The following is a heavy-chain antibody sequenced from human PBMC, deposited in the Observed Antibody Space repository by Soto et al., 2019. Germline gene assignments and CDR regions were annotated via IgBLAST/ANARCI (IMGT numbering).Heavy chain of an antibody. J-gene: IGHJ6*02. CDR3: AREGGYFDSSGSGVYHYYGVDV. Sequence: QVQLQESGPGLVKPSQTLSLTCTVSGGPISPYYWSWIRQPAGKGLEWIGRIYYTGSTNYNPPRKSRVSMSLATARNQISLKVKSVTAADTAVYYCAREGGYFDSSGSGVYHYYGVDVWGRGTTVTVSS. CDR2: IYYTGST. V-gene: IGHV4-4*07. D-gene: IGHD3-22*01. CDR1: GGPISPYY.